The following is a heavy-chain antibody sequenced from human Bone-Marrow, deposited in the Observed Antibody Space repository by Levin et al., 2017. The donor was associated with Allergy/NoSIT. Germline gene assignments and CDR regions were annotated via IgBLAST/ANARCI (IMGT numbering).Heavy chain of an antibody. CDR2: IYPSDSDS. Sequence: TGGSLRLSCKVSGYNFYTFWIGWVRQKPGKGLEWMGIIYPSDSDSRYNPSFQGHVTFSVDKATSTAYLRWNSLTTSDSAMDFCARLRPDDYDYWSGYYGTSLFDYWGQGTQVTVSS. V-gene: IGHV5-51*01. J-gene: IGHJ4*02. D-gene: IGHD3-3*01. CDR3: ARLRPDDYDYWSGYYGTSLFDY. CDR1: GYNFYTFW.